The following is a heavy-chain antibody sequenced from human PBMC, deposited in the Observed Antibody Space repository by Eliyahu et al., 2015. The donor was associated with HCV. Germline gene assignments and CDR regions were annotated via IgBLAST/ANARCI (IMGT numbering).Heavy chain of an antibody. D-gene: IGHD2-2*01. J-gene: IGHJ6*03. V-gene: IGHV3-73*01. Sequence: EVQLVESGGGLVQPGGSLKLSCAASGFTFSGSAXPWVRRASGKGLEWVGRIRSKANSYATAYAASVKGRFTISRDDSKNTAYLQMNSLKTEDTAVYYCTTNPLSAAPEGYYYYYYYMDVWGKGTTVTVSS. CDR1: GFTFSGSA. CDR2: IRSKANSYAT. CDR3: TTNPLSAAPEGYYYYYYYMDV.